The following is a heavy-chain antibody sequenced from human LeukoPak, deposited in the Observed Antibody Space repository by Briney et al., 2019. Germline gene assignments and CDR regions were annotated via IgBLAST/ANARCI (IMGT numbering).Heavy chain of an antibody. D-gene: IGHD3-10*01. V-gene: IGHV4-4*07. CDR3: ARESWDYGSGSLVVASYYLDY. J-gene: IGHJ4*02. CDR1: GGSINNYY. CDR2: IYTTGST. Sequence: PSETLSLTCTVSGGSINNYYWSWIRQPAGEGLELIGHIYTTGSTNYNPSLKSRVTMSVDTSKNQFSLKLSSVTAADTAVYYCARESWDYGSGSLVVASYYLDYWGQGTLVTVSS.